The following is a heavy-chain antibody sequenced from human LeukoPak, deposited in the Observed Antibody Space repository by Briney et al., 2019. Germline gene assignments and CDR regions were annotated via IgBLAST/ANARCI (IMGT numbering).Heavy chain of an antibody. CDR3: ATVGEMATKLGYYFDY. D-gene: IGHD5-24*01. CDR2: ISGYNGNT. J-gene: IGHJ4*02. Sequence: GASVKVSCKASGYTFTSYAISWLRQAPGQGLEWMGWISGYNGNTNYAQKLQGRVTMTTDTSTNTAYMELSSLRSEDTAVYYCATVGEMATKLGYYFDYWGQGTLVTVSS. CDR1: GYTFTSYA. V-gene: IGHV1-18*01.